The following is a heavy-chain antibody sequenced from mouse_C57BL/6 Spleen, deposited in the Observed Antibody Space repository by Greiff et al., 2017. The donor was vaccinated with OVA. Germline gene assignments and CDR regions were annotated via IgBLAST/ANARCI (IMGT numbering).Heavy chain of an antibody. Sequence: EVKLMESGGDLVKPGGSLKLSCAASGFTFSSYGMSWVRQTPDKRLEWVATISSGGSYTYYPDSVKGRFTISRDKAKNTLYLQMSSLKSEDTAMYYCARHDGSSPWDFDVGGTGTTVTVSS. CDR3: ARHDGSSPWDFDV. V-gene: IGHV5-6*01. D-gene: IGHD1-1*01. CDR2: ISSGGSYT. J-gene: IGHJ1*03. CDR1: GFTFSSYG.